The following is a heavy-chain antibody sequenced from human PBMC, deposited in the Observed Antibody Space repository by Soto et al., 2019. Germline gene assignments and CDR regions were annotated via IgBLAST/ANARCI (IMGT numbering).Heavy chain of an antibody. CDR1: GGTFSSFA. J-gene: IGHJ6*02. V-gene: IGHV1-69*13. Sequence: GASVKVSCKASGGTFSSFAINWVRHAPGQGPEWMGGTIPTLGAANYAQKFQGRVTIIADETTNTASLELTSLRSEDTAVYYCARGNALDIWGQGTTVTVSS. CDR3: ARGNALDI. CDR2: TIPTLGAA.